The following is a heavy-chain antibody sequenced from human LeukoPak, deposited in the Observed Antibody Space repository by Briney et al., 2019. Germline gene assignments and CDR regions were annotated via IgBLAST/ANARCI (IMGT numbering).Heavy chain of an antibody. CDR2: INPNSGGT. Sequence: ASVKVSCKASGYTFTGYYMHWVQQAPGQGLEWMGWINPNSGGTNYAQKFQGRVIMTRDTSISTAYMELSRLRSGDTAVYYCARERDGYNWGFDYWGQGTLVTVSS. D-gene: IGHD5-24*01. CDR1: GYTFTGYY. CDR3: ARERDGYNWGFDY. J-gene: IGHJ4*02. V-gene: IGHV1-2*02.